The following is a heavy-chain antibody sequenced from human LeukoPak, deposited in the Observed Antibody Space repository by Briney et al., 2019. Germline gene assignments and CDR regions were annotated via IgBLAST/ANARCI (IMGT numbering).Heavy chain of an antibody. D-gene: IGHD3-10*01. J-gene: IGHJ4*02. V-gene: IGHV3-30*02. CDR2: IWYDGSNK. CDR1: GFTFSSYG. CDR3: AREGYYGSGSPPSLYFDY. Sequence: PGGSLRLSCAASGFTFSSYGMHWVRQAPGKGLEWVALIWYDGSNKYYTDSVKGRLTISRDSSRSTLYLQMNSLRPEDTAIYYCAREGYYGSGSPPSLYFDYWGQGTLVTVSS.